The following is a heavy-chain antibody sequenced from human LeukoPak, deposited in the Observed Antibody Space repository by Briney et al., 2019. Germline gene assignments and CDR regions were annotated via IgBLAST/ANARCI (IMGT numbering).Heavy chain of an antibody. CDR2: INPNSGGT. V-gene: IGHV1-2*02. J-gene: IGHJ4*02. D-gene: IGHD2-2*01. Sequence: GASVKVSCKASGYTFTGYYMHWVRQAPGQGLEWMGWINPNSGGTNYAQKFQGRVTMTRDTSISTAYMELSRLRSDDTAVYYCAGGPDIVVVPAARYYFDYWGQGTLVTVSS. CDR1: GYTFTGYY. CDR3: AGGPDIVVVPAARYYFDY.